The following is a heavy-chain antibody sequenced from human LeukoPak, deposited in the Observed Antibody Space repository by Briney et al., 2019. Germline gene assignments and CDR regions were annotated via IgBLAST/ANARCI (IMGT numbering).Heavy chain of an antibody. V-gene: IGHV1-46*01. D-gene: IGHD6-13*01. CDR3: ATIEATGSNFDY. CDR2: INPSGGTT. CDR1: GYTFTSYY. J-gene: IGHJ4*02. Sequence: ASVKVSCKASGYTFTSYYMHWVRQAPGQGLEWMGIINPSGGTTTYAQKFQGRVSMTRDMSTSTVYMELSSLRSEDTAVYYCATIEATGSNFDYWGQGTLVTVSS.